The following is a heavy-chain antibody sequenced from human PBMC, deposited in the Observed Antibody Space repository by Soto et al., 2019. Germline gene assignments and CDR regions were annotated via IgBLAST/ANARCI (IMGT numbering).Heavy chain of an antibody. CDR2: IWYDGNNK. V-gene: IGHV3-33*01. CDR1: GFIFSNYG. J-gene: IGHJ6*02. CDR3: ARDRTTYHYGMDV. Sequence: QVQLVESGGGVVQPGRSLRLSCAVPGFIFSNYGIHWVRQAPGKGLEWVAVIWYDGNNKYYAESVKGRFTISRDNSKNTLYLQMNSLRPEDTAVYYCARDRTTYHYGMDVWGQGTTVTVSS. D-gene: IGHD1-1*01.